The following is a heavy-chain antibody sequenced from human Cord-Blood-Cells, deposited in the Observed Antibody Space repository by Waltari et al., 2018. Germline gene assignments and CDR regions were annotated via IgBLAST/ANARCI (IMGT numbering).Heavy chain of an antibody. CDR3: ARDRGGSAHFDP. Sequence: EVQLDESGGGMVQLGGSRRRACLASGLPVSSYLMSWVRPAPGQGLEWVRNIKQDGSEKYYVDSVKGRFTISRDNAKNSLYLQMNSLRAEDTAVYYCARDRGGSAHFDPWGQGTLVTVSS. CDR2: IKQDGSEK. J-gene: IGHJ5*02. CDR1: GLPVSSYL. V-gene: IGHV3-7*01. D-gene: IGHD1-26*01.